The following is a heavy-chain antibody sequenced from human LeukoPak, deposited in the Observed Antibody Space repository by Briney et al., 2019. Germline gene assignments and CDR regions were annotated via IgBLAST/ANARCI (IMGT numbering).Heavy chain of an antibody. J-gene: IGHJ6*02. V-gene: IGHV3-30*02. CDR2: IRYDGSNK. CDR3: AKDRRSYGTRLYYYYGMDV. CDR1: GFTFSSYG. Sequence: PGGPLRLSCAASGFTFSSYGMHWVRQAPGKGLEWVAFIRYDGSNKYYADSVKGRLTISRDNSKNTLYLQMNSLRAEDTAVYYCAKDRRSYGTRLYYYYGMDVWGQGTTVTVSS. D-gene: IGHD5-18*01.